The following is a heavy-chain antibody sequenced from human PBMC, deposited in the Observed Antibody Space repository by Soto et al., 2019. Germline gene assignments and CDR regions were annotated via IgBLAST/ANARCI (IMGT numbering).Heavy chain of an antibody. CDR3: AKDCRYYDFWSGYSAAGMDA. D-gene: IGHD3-3*01. J-gene: IGHJ6*01. CDR1: GFTFSSYG. V-gene: IGHV3-30*18. CDR2: ISYDGSNK. Sequence: QVQLVESGGGVVQPGRSLRLSCAASGFTFSSYGMHWVRQAPGKGLEWVAVISYDGSNKYYADSVKGRFTISRDNSKNTMYLQMNSLRAEDTAVYYCAKDCRYYDFWSGYSAAGMDAWGQGTTVTVSS.